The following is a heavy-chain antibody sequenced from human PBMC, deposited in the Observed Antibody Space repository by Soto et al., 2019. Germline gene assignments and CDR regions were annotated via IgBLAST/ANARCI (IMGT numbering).Heavy chain of an antibody. Sequence: QIQLQESGPRLVKPSETLSLTCTVSGGSVNSGNYYWGWIRHTPGKGLQWIGYIYQSGSTRYSPSLKSRVTISLDKSKNQFSLKVTSVTPADTAEYYCASGTIYNSYGMDDWGQGTTVTVSS. J-gene: IGHJ6*02. CDR1: GGSVNSGNYY. CDR3: ASGTIYNSYGMDD. CDR2: IYQSGST. V-gene: IGHV4-61*01. D-gene: IGHD1-1*01.